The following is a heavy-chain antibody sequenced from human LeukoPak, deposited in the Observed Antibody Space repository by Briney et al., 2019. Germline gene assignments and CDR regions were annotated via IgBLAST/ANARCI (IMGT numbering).Heavy chain of an antibody. CDR3: ARDRGDGYKLDAFDI. J-gene: IGHJ3*02. V-gene: IGHV4-4*07. Sequence: SETLSLTCTVSGGSISSYCWSWIRQPAGKGLEWIGRIYTSGSTNYNPSLKSRVTMSVDTSKNQFSLKLSSVTAADTAVYYCARDRGDGYKLDAFDIWGQGTMVTVSS. D-gene: IGHD5-24*01. CDR1: GGSISSYC. CDR2: IYTSGST.